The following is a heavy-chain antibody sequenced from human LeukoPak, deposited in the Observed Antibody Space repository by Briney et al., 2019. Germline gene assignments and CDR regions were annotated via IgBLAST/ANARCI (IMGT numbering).Heavy chain of an antibody. CDR2: IKQDGSEK. CDR3: ARVGFAGTGTGVFDI. J-gene: IGHJ3*02. CDR1: GFIFSSYW. Sequence: PGGSLRLSCAASGFIFSSYWMSWVRPAAGKGLEWVANIKQDGSEKYYVDSVKGRFTTSRDNAKNSLYLQMNSLRAEDTAVYYCARVGFAGTGTGVFDIWGQGTMVTVSS. D-gene: IGHD6-13*01. V-gene: IGHV3-7*01.